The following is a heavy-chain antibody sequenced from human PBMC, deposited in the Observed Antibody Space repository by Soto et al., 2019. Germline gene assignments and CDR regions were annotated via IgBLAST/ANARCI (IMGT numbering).Heavy chain of an antibody. CDR1: GLSLNSNGVS. CDR3: ACRSPVMIAVRSHAFDI. CDR2: TYWDDKK. Sequence: QITLKESGPTLVKPTQTLTLTCTLSGLSLNSNGVSVGWIRQPPGKAPEWLALTYWDDKKHYNTSLKSRLTITRDTSKNQVVFTMTNMDVVDTATYYCACRSPVMIAVRSHAFDIWGQGTLVTVSS. J-gene: IGHJ3*02. V-gene: IGHV2-5*02. D-gene: IGHD3-22*01.